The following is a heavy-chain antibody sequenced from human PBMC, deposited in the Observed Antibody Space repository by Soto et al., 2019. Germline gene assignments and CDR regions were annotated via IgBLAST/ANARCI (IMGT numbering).Heavy chain of an antibody. CDR2: VYNSGTT. V-gene: IGHV4-59*01. CDR3: AREMGYCTTTSCHAGPLFYYMDV. CDR1: GGSISSYH. Sequence: QVQLQESGPGLVKPSETLSLTCTVFGGSISSYHWSWIRQPPGKGLEWIGEVYNSGTTNYNPSLKNRVTISADTSKSHLSLSLSSVTAADTAVYFCAREMGYCTTTSCHAGPLFYYMDVWGKGTTVTVSS. D-gene: IGHD2-2*01. J-gene: IGHJ6*03.